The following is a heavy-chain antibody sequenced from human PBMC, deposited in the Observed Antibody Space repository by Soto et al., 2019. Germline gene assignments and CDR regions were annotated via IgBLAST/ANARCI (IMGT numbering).Heavy chain of an antibody. J-gene: IGHJ3*02. D-gene: IGHD2-15*01. CDR1: GFTFSSYW. CDR2: INSDGSST. Sequence: EVQLVESGGGLVQPGGSLRLSCAASGFTFSSYWMHWVRQAPGKGLVWVSRINSDGSSTSYADSVKGRFTISRDNAKNTLYLQMNSLRADDKAVYYCARVRAECSGGSCYSGAFDIWGQGTMVTVSS. CDR3: ARVRAECSGGSCYSGAFDI. V-gene: IGHV3-74*01.